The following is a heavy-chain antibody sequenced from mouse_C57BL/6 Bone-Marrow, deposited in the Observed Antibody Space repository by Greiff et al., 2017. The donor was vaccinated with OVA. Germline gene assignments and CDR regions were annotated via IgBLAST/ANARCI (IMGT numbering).Heavy chain of an antibody. Sequence: QVQLQQSGAELVRPGASVTLSCKASGYTFTDYEMHWVKQTPVHGLEWIGAIDPETGGTAYNQKFKGKAILTADKSSSTAYMELRSLTSEDSAVYYCTRLFITTVVEGDYAMDYWGQGTSVTVSS. CDR1: GYTFTDYE. J-gene: IGHJ4*01. D-gene: IGHD1-1*01. CDR3: TRLFITTVVEGDYAMDY. CDR2: IDPETGGT. V-gene: IGHV1-15*01.